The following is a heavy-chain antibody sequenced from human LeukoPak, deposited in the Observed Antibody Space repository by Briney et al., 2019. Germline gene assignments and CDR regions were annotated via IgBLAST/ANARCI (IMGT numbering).Heavy chain of an antibody. CDR3: ARDAYTTTSNWLDP. Sequence: GGSLRLSCEASGFTLNKYWMHWVRQAPGKGLVWVSRITGDGSDIAYADSVKGRFTVSRDDAKNTLFLQMTSLRVEDTAIYYCARDAYTTTSNWLDPWARELWSPSPQ. CDR1: GFTLNKYW. V-gene: IGHV3-74*01. J-gene: IGHJ5*02. CDR2: ITGDGSDI. D-gene: IGHD4-17*01.